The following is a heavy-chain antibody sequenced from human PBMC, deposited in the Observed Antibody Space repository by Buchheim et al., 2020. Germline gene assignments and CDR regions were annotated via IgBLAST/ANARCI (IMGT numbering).Heavy chain of an antibody. Sequence: QVQLQESGPGLVKPSQTLSLTCTVSGGSISSGDYYWSWIRQPPGKGLEWIGYIYSSGSTYYNPSLKSRVTISVDTSNNQFSLKLSSVTAADTAVYYCARGGQIPNRITMVRGVPLPSDYWGQGTL. CDR2: IYSSGST. CDR1: GGSISSGDYY. V-gene: IGHV4-30-4*01. D-gene: IGHD3-10*01. J-gene: IGHJ4*02. CDR3: ARGGQIPNRITMVRGVPLPSDY.